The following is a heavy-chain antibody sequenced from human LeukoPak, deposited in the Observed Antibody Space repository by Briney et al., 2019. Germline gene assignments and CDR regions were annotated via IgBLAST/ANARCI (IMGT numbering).Heavy chain of an antibody. CDR3: AKQLGYCSDGSCYFPY. CDR2: ISNNGGYT. CDR1: GFTFSSSA. J-gene: IGHJ4*02. D-gene: IGHD2-15*01. V-gene: IGHV3-23*01. Sequence: GGSLRLSRAASGFTFSSSAMSWVRQAPGKGLEWVSAISNNGGYTHYADSVQGRFTISRDNSKSTLCLQMNSLRAEDTAVYYCAKQLGYCSDGSCYFPYWGQGTLVTVSS.